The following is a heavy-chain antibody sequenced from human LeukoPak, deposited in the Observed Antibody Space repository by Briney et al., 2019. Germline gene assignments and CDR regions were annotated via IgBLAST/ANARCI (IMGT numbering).Heavy chain of an antibody. J-gene: IGHJ5*02. CDR2: INPNSGGT. CDR3: AARLFGELLVVPIDTWFDP. D-gene: IGHD3-10*02. CDR1: GYTFTAYY. Sequence: GASVKVSCKASGYTFTAYYMHWVRQAPGQGLEWMGWINPNSGGTNYAQKFQGRVTMTRDASISTAYMELNSLISDDTAVYYCAARLFGELLVVPIDTWFDPWGQGTLVTVSS. V-gene: IGHV1-2*02.